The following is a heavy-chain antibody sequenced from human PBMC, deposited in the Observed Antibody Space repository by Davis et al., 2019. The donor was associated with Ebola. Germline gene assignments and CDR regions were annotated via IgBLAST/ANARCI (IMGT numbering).Heavy chain of an antibody. Sequence: AASVKVSCKASGYTFTSYDINWVRQAPGQGLEWMGRINPNSGGTNYAQKFQGRVTMTRDTSISTAYMELSRLRSDDTAVYYCATYYDSGDYWGQGTLVTVSS. D-gene: IGHD3-10*01. CDR1: GYTFTSYD. J-gene: IGHJ4*02. V-gene: IGHV1-2*06. CDR2: INPNSGGT. CDR3: ATYYDSGDY.